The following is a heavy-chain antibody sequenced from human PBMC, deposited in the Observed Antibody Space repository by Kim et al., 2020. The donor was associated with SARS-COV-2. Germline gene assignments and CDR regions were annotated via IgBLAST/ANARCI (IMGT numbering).Heavy chain of an antibody. D-gene: IGHD3-10*01. CDR2: ISGSGGST. CDR1: GFTFSSSA. V-gene: IGHV3-23*01. CDR3: ARIHYDSWTYYMGYFDN. Sequence: GGSLRLSCAASGFTFSSSAMSWVRQAPGKGLEWVSVISGSGGSTYYADSVKGRYTISRDTSKNTLYMQMNSLRAADTAVYYCARIHYDSWTYYMGYFDNWGQGTVVTVSS. J-gene: IGHJ4*02.